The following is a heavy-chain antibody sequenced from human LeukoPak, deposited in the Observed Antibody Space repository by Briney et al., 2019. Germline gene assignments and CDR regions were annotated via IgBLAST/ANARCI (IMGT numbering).Heavy chain of an antibody. V-gene: IGHV3-30*04. CDR3: ARGENDILTGYFDY. CDR2: ISYDGSNK. J-gene: IGHJ4*02. D-gene: IGHD3-9*01. CDR1: GFTFSSYA. Sequence: GGSLRLSCAASGFTFSSYAIHWVRQAPGKGLEWVAVISYDGSNKYYADSVKGRFTISRDNSKHTLYRQMNSLRAEDTAVYYCARGENDILTGYFDYWGQGTLVTVSS.